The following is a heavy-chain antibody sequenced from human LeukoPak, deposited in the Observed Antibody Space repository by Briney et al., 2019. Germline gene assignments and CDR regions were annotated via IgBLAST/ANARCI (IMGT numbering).Heavy chain of an antibody. Sequence: SETLSLTCAVYGGSFSGYYWSWIRQPPGKGLEWIGEINHSGSTNYNPSLKSRVTISVDTSKNQFSLKLSSVTAADTAVYYCARDYVDTAMFDYWGQGTLATVSS. D-gene: IGHD5-18*01. J-gene: IGHJ4*02. CDR1: GGSFSGYY. CDR3: ARDYVDTAMFDY. V-gene: IGHV4-34*01. CDR2: INHSGST.